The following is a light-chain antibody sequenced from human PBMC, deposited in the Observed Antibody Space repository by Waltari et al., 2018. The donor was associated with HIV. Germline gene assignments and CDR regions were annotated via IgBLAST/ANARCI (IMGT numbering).Light chain of an antibody. CDR1: QSLLYTSNNQNC. CDR3: QQFYSSPLT. V-gene: IGKV4-1*01. Sequence: DIVMTQSPDSLALALGDGATLNCNSSQSLLYTSNNQNCLAWYQQKPGQPPKLLIYWASTRESGVPDRFSGSESETDFTLTISGLQAEDVAVYYCQQFYSSPLTFGQGTSLEIK. CDR2: WAS. J-gene: IGKJ2*01.